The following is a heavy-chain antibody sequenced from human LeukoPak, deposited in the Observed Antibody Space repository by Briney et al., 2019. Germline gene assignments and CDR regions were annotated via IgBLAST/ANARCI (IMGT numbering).Heavy chain of an antibody. J-gene: IGHJ4*02. V-gene: IGHV3-66*01. CDR3: ARDQSLIAAAGTVGFDY. Sequence: GGSLRLSCAASGFIVSSNYMSWVRQAPGKGLEWVSVIYSGGSTYYADSVKGRFTISRDNSKNTLYLQMNSLRAEDTAVYYCARDQSLIAAAGTVGFDYWGQGTLVTVSS. D-gene: IGHD6-13*01. CDR1: GFIVSSNY. CDR2: IYSGGST.